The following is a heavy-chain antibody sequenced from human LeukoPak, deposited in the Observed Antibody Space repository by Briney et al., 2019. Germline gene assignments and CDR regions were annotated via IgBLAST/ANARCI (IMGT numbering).Heavy chain of an antibody. CDR3: ARDAITASGNFDI. CDR2: IEQGISEK. CDR1: GYPFNTYW. D-gene: IGHD1-20*01. V-gene: IGHV3-7*01. J-gene: IGHJ3*02. Sequence: PGGSLRLSRATSGYPFNTYWMRWVRRPPGKAWEGGVNIEQGISEKYYVYSVKGRFTLARDNAKNSLYLQMNSLRAEDTAMYYCARDAITASGNFDIWGQGTMVTVSS.